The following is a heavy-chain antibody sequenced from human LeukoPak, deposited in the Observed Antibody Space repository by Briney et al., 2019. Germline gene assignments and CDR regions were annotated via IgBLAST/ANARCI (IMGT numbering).Heavy chain of an antibody. CDR1: GGSISSDY. J-gene: IGHJ6*02. V-gene: IGHV4-59*01. CDR2: IYYSGST. D-gene: IGHD1-1*01. Sequence: SETLSLTCTVSGGSISSDYWSWIRQPPGKGLEWIGYIYYSGSTNYNPSLKSRVTISVDTSKTQFSLKLSSVTAAETAVYYCAREVGIRDYYYGMDVWGQGTSVTVSS. CDR3: AREVGIRDYYYGMDV.